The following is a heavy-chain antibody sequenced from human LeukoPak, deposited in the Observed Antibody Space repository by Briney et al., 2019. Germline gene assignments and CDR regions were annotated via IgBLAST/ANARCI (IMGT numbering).Heavy chain of an antibody. CDR3: AREVAAAIDY. J-gene: IGHJ4*02. CDR1: GGSISSYY. CDR2: IYYSGST. Sequence: PSETLSLTCSVSGGSISSYYWSWIRQPPGKGLEWIGYIYYSGSTNYNPSLKSRVTISVDTSKNQFSLKLSSVTAADTAVYYCAREVAAAIDYWGQGTLVTVSS. V-gene: IGHV4-59*01. D-gene: IGHD6-13*01.